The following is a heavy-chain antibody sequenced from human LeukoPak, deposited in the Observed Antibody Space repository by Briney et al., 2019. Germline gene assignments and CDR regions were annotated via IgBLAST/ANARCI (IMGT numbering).Heavy chain of an antibody. J-gene: IGHJ6*03. D-gene: IGHD6-19*01. CDR1: GFTFSRYS. CDR2: ISSRSTNI. Sequence: GGSLRLSCAGSGFTFSRYSMNWFRQAPGKGLERVSSISSRSTNIFYADSVKGRFTISRGNAKNSLYLQMNRLGAEDTAVYYCARDAQWLVPEGYFYYMDIWGKGTTVTVSS. CDR3: ARDAQWLVPEGYFYYMDI. V-gene: IGHV3-21*01.